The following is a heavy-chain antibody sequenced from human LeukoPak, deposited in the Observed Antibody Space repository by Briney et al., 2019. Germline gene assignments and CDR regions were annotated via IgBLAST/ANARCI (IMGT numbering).Heavy chain of an antibody. V-gene: IGHV1-8*02. Sequence: ASVKVSCKASGYTFASYGINWVRQATGQGLEWMGWMNPNSGNTGYAQKFQGRVTMTRNTSISTAYMELSSLRSEDTAVYYCATDRLYCSSTSCPDKSSFDYWGQGTLVTVSS. J-gene: IGHJ4*02. CDR3: ATDRLYCSSTSCPDKSSFDY. CDR2: MNPNSGNT. CDR1: GYTFASYG. D-gene: IGHD2-2*01.